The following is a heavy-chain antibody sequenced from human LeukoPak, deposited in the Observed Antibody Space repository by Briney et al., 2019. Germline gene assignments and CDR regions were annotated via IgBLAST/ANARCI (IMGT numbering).Heavy chain of an antibody. Sequence: GGSLRLSCAASGFTVSSNYMSWVRQAPGKGLEWVSSISSSSYIYYADSVKGRFTISRDNAKNSLYLQMNSLRAEDTAVYYCASPKSPGIAAAGADAFDIWGQGTMVTVSS. J-gene: IGHJ3*02. V-gene: IGHV3-69-1*01. CDR1: GFTVSSNY. CDR3: ASPKSPGIAAAGADAFDI. D-gene: IGHD6-13*01. CDR2: ISSSSYI.